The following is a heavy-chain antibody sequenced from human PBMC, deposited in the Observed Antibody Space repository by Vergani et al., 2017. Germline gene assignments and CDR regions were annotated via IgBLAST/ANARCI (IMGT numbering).Heavy chain of an antibody. J-gene: IGHJ4*02. CDR3: ARHGLVTGRAFDY. CDR1: GGSISSSSYY. CDR2: IYYSGST. V-gene: IGHV4-39*01. D-gene: IGHD1-20*01. Sequence: QLQLQESGPGLVKPSETLSLTCTVSGGSISSSSYYWGWIRQPPGKGLEWIGNIYYSGSTYYNPSLKSRVTISVDTSKNQFSLKLSSVTAADTAVYYCARHGLVTGRAFDYWGQGTLVTVSS.